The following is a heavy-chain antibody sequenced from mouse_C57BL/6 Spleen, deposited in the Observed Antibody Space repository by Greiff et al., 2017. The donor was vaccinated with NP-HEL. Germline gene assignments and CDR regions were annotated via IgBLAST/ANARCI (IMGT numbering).Heavy chain of an antibody. J-gene: IGHJ2*01. Sequence: EVKLMESGGGLVQPKGSLKLSCAASGFTFNTYAMHWVRQAPGKGLEWVARIRSKSSNYATYYADSVKDRFTISIDDSQSMLDLQKNNLKTEDTAMYYCVRGGTGTGVGYFDDWGQGTTLTVSS. D-gene: IGHD4-1*01. CDR2: IRSKSSNYAT. CDR1: GFTFNTYA. CDR3: VRGGTGTGVGYFDD. V-gene: IGHV10-3*01.